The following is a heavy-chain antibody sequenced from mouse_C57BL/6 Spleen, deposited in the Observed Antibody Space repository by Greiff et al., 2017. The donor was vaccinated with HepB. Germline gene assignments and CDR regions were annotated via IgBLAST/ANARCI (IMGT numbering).Heavy chain of an antibody. CDR3: ARRGVTTGFAY. D-gene: IGHD2-2*01. V-gene: IGHV1-69*01. J-gene: IGHJ3*01. CDR1: GYTFTSYW. Sequence: QVQLKQSGAELVMPGASVKLSCKASGYTFTSYWMHWVKQRPGQGLEWIGEIDPSDSYTNYNQKFKGKSTLTVDKSSSTAYMQLSSLTSEDSAVYYCARRGVTTGFAYWGQGTLVTVSA. CDR2: IDPSDSYT.